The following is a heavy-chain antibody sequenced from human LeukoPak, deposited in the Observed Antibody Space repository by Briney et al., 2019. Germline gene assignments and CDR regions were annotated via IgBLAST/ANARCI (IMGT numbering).Heavy chain of an antibody. CDR3: AKEIGSSSWDSIFDY. Sequence: GGSLRLSCAASGFTFSSYDMTWVRQAPGRGLEWVSSIRPSGDNTYYGDSVKGRFTISRDNSKNTLYLQMNSLRAEDTAVYYCAKEIGSSSWDSIFDYWGQGTLVTVSS. CDR2: IRPSGDNT. CDR1: GFTFSSYD. D-gene: IGHD6-13*01. V-gene: IGHV3-23*01. J-gene: IGHJ4*02.